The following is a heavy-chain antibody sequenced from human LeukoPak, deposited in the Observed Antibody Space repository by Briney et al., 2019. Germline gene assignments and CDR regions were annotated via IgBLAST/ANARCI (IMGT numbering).Heavy chain of an antibody. J-gene: IGHJ4*02. CDR1: GVSFSGYY. Sequence: PSETLSLTCAVYGVSFSGYYWSWIRQPPGKGLEWIGEINHSGSTNYNPSLKSRVTISVGTSKNQFSLKLSSVTAAHTAVYYCARGQWGSWWDYFDYWGQGTLVTVSS. CDR2: INHSGST. D-gene: IGHD2-15*01. CDR3: ARGQWGSWWDYFDY. V-gene: IGHV4-34*01.